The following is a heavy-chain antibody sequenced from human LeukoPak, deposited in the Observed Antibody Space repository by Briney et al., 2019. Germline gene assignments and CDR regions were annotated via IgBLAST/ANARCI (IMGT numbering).Heavy chain of an antibody. Sequence: GGSLRLSCAASGFTFSSYGMHWVRQAPGKGLEWVAFIWYDGSNKYYADSVNGRFTISRDDSKNTLYLQMNSLRAEDTAVYYCAKDHQYYYGSSGYYYYYYMDVWGKGTTVTVSS. CDR2: IWYDGSNK. V-gene: IGHV3-30*02. CDR1: GFTFSSYG. D-gene: IGHD3-22*01. J-gene: IGHJ6*03. CDR3: AKDHQYYYGSSGYYYYYYMDV.